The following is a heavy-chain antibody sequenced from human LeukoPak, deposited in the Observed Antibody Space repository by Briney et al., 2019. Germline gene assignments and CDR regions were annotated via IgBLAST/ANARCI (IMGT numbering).Heavy chain of an antibody. CDR1: GFAFSTYW. CDR3: TRDFF. CDR2: INQDGSVK. J-gene: IGHJ4*02. Sequence: GGSLRLCCAASGFAFSTYWMDWVRQAPGKGLEWVGNINQDGSVKHYVDSVRGRFTISRDNARNAVYLQTSALRVEDTAVYYCTRDFFWGQGSLVTASS. V-gene: IGHV3-7*01. D-gene: IGHD3-3*01.